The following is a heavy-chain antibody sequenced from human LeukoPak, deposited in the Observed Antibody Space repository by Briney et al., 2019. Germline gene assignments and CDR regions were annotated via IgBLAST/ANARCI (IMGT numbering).Heavy chain of an antibody. CDR1: AFTFSNYN. J-gene: IGHJ6*04. D-gene: IGHD3-10*02. V-gene: IGHV3-21*01. CDR3: AELGITMIGGV. CDR2: ISSGSSYI. Sequence: GGSLRLSCAASAFTFSNYNMNWVRQAPGKGLEWVSSISSGSSYIYYADSVKGRFTISRDNAKNSLYLQMNSLRAEDTAVYYCAELGITMIGGVWGKGTTVTISS.